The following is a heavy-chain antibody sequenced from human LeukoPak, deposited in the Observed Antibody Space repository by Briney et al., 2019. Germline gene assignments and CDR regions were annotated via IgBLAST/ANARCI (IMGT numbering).Heavy chain of an antibody. Sequence: PGGSLRLSCAASGFTFSSYSMNWVRQAPGKGLEWVSSISSSSSYIYYADSVKGRFTISRDNAKNSLYLQMNSPRAEDTAVYYCAREGAYCGGDCYDAFDIWGQGTMVTVSS. J-gene: IGHJ3*02. CDR2: ISSSSSYI. D-gene: IGHD2-21*02. CDR1: GFTFSSYS. V-gene: IGHV3-21*01. CDR3: AREGAYCGGDCYDAFDI.